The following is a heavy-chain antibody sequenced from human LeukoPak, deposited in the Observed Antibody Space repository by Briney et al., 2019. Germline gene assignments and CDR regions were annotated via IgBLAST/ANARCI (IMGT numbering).Heavy chain of an antibody. J-gene: IGHJ4*02. Sequence: SETLSLTCAVYGGSFSGYYWSWIRQPPGKGLEWIGEINHSGSTNYNPSLKSRVTISVDTSKNQFSLKLSSVTAADTAVYYCARDPPRWFGDNFDYWGQGTLVTVSS. CDR3: ARDPPRWFGDNFDY. CDR1: GGSFSGYY. V-gene: IGHV4-34*01. D-gene: IGHD3-10*01. CDR2: INHSGST.